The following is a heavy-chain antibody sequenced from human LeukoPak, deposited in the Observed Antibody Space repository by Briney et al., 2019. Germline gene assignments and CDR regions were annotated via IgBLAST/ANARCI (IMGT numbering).Heavy chain of an antibody. CDR2: IYYSGST. Sequence: SETLSLTCTVSGSSISSYYWSWIRQPPGKGLEWIGYIYYSGSTNYNPSLKSRVTISVDTSKNQFSLKLSSVAAADTAVYYCATSGWFGESPFDYWGQGTLVTVSS. J-gene: IGHJ4*02. CDR1: GSSISSYY. CDR3: ATSGWFGESPFDY. D-gene: IGHD3-10*01. V-gene: IGHV4-59*08.